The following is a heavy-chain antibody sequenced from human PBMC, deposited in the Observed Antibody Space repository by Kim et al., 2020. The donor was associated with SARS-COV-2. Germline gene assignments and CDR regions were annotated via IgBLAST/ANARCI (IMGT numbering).Heavy chain of an antibody. V-gene: IGHV3-21*01. CDR3: ARDRAGYGRPEGHFDY. CDR1: GFTFSSYS. D-gene: IGHD6-19*01. Sequence: GGSLRLSCAASGFTFSSYSMNWVRQAPGKGLEWVSSISSSSSYIYYADSVKGRFTISRDNAKNSLYLQMNSLRAEDTAVYYCARDRAGYGRPEGHFDYWGQGTLVTVSS. CDR2: ISSSSSYI. J-gene: IGHJ4*02.